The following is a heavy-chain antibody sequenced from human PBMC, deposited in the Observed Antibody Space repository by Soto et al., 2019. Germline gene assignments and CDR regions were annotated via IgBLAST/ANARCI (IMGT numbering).Heavy chain of an antibody. V-gene: IGHV1-46*01. CDR1: GYTFTSYY. CDR3: ARVRWNDGLTHYYGMDV. Sequence: QVQLVQSGAEVKKPGASVKVSCKASGYTFTSYYMHWVRQAPGQGLEWRGIINPSGGSTSYAQKFQGRVTMTRDTSTSTVYRKLSSLRSEDTAVYYCARVRWNDGLTHYYGMDVWGQGTTVTVSS. CDR2: INPSGGST. D-gene: IGHD1-1*01. J-gene: IGHJ6*02.